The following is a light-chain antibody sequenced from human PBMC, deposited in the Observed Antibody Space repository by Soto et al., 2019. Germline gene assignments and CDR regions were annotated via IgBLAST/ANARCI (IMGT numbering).Light chain of an antibody. CDR3: QQRSDWPLT. CDR2: GTS. Sequence: EIVLTQSPGTLSLSPGERATLSCRASQSVSTHLAWFQQKPGQAPRLLIYGTSNSATGIPARFSGSGSGTDFTLTISSLEPEDFAVYYCQQRSDWPLTFGGGTKVEIK. CDR1: QSVSTH. J-gene: IGKJ4*01. V-gene: IGKV3-11*01.